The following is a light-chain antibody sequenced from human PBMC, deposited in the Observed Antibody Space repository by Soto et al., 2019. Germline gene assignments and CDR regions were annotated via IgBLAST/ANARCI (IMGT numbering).Light chain of an antibody. CDR2: TNT. V-gene: IGLV1-40*01. Sequence: QSVLTQPPSVSGAPGQRVTISCTGSSSNIGAGYDVHWYQHLPGTATKLLIYTNTNRPSGVPDRFSGSKSGTSASLAITGLQAEDEADYYCQSYDSSLSVSVFGGGTKLTVL. J-gene: IGLJ3*02. CDR3: QSYDSSLSVSV. CDR1: SSNIGAGYD.